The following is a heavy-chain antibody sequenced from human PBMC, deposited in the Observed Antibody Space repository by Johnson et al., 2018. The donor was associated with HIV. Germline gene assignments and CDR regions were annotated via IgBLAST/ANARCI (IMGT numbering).Heavy chain of an antibody. CDR1: GFTFGRYA. Sequence: QVQLVESGGGLVKPGGSLRLSCAASGFTFGRYAMHWVRQAPGKGLEWVAVISYHGANKYYADSVKGRFTISRDKSKNTLYMQLNSLRAEDPAGYYCAKGEGLEPWDVFDIWGQGTMVTVSS. CDR2: ISYHGANK. CDR3: AKGEGLEPWDVFDI. J-gene: IGHJ3*02. D-gene: IGHD1-1*01. V-gene: IGHV3-30-3*01.